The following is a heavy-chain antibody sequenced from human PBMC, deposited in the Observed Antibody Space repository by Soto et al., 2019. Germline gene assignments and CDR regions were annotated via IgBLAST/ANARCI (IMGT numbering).Heavy chain of an antibody. J-gene: IGHJ6*02. D-gene: IGHD3-16*01. CDR1: GHTFTSYW. CDR3: ARRAHMSRRGETFSYYYYGMDV. V-gene: IGHV5-10-1*01. CDR2: IDPIDSYT. Sequence: GESLKISCKASGHTFTSYWISWVRQMPGKGLEWMGRIDPIDSYTNYSPSFQGHVTISADKSISTAYLQWSSLKASDTAMYYCARRAHMSRRGETFSYYYYGMDVWGQGTTVTVSS.